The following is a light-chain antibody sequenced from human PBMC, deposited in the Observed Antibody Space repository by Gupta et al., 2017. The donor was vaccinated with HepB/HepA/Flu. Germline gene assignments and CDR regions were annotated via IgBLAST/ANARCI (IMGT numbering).Light chain of an antibody. CDR2: GNN. Sequence: QSVLTQPPSVSGTPGQRVTIPCSGRSSNIGSNSVSWFQRLPGTAPKVLIYGNNQRPSGVPDRFSGSKSGTSASLAISGLRSEDEAVYYCAAWDDKLFWMFGGGTKLTVL. CDR3: AAWDDKLFWM. CDR1: SSNIGSNS. V-gene: IGLV1-47*01. J-gene: IGLJ3*02.